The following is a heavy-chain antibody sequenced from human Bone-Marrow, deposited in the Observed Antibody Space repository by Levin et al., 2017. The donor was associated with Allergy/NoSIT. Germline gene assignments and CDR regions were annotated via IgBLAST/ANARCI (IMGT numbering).Heavy chain of an antibody. Sequence: ASVKVSCKASGYTFTSYGISWVRQAPGQGLEWMGWISAYNGNTNYAQKLQGRVTMTTDTSTSTAYMELRSLRSDDTAVYYCARDGTGGYNWNYLSDYWGQGTLVTVSS. CDR3: ARDGTGGYNWNYLSDY. J-gene: IGHJ4*02. V-gene: IGHV1-18*01. D-gene: IGHD1-7*01. CDR1: GYTFTSYG. CDR2: ISAYNGNT.